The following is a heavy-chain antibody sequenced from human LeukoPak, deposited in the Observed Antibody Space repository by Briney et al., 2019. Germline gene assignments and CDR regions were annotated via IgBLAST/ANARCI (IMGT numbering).Heavy chain of an antibody. CDR1: GFILNTYS. CDR3: AGERDYTNYYYYYYMDV. D-gene: IGHD4-11*01. Sequence: GGSLRLSCAASGFILNTYSMNWVRQAPGKGLEWVSYISGSGSTVYYADSVKGRLTISRDDAKNSLYLQMNSLRAEDTAVYYCAGERDYTNYYYYYYMDVWGKGTTVTVSS. V-gene: IGHV3-48*01. CDR2: ISGSGSTV. J-gene: IGHJ6*03.